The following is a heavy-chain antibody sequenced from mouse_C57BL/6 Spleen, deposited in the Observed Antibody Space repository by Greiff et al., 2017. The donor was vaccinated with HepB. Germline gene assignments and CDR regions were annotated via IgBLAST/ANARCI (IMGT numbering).Heavy chain of an antibody. Sequence: DVKLVESGGGLVKPGGSLKLSCAASGFTFSDYGMHWVRQAPEKGLEWVAYISSGSSTIYYADTVKGRFTISRDNAKNTLFLQMTSLRSEDTAMYYCARLGIYYGNYAMDYWGQGTSVTVSS. J-gene: IGHJ4*01. CDR2: ISSGSSTI. CDR1: GFTFSDYG. D-gene: IGHD2-1*01. CDR3: ARLGIYYGNYAMDY. V-gene: IGHV5-17*01.